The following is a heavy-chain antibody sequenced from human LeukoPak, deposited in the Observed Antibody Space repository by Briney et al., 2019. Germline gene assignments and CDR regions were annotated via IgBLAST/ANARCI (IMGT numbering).Heavy chain of an antibody. CDR3: AAQDGYLTTYFDY. V-gene: IGHV4-59*01. J-gene: IGHJ4*02. Sequence: PSETLSLTCTVSGGSISSYYWSWLRQPPGKGLEWIGYIYYSGSTNYNPSLKSRVTISVDTSKNQFSLKLSSVTAADTAVYYCAAQDGYLTTYFDYWGQGTLVTVSS. CDR1: GGSISSYY. CDR2: IYYSGST. D-gene: IGHD5-24*01.